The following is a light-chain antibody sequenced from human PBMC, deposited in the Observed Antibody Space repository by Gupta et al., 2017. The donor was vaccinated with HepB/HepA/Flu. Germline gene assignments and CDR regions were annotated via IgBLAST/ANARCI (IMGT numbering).Light chain of an antibody. CDR2: TNN. CDR3: AAWDDSRSGQV. CDR1: SSNIGTNS. Sequence: QSVLTQPPSTSGTPGQRVTISCSGSSSNIGTNSLCWYQQLPGTAPKLLICTNNQRPSGVPDRFSGSKSGTSASLAISGLRSEDEANYYCAAWDDSRSGQVFGGGTKLTVL. J-gene: IGLJ2*01. V-gene: IGLV1-47*02.